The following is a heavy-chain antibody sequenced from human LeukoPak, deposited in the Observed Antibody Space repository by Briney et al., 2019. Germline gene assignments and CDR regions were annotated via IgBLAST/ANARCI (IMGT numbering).Heavy chain of an antibody. Sequence: SETLSLTCAVYGGSFSGYYWSWIRQPTGKGLEWIGGVNHSGSTNYNPSLKSRVTISVDTSKNQFSLKLSSVTAADTAVYYCARGRSGSYSRKYYFDYWGQGTLVTVSS. J-gene: IGHJ4*02. CDR1: GGSFSGYY. CDR2: VNHSGST. CDR3: ARGRSGSYSRKYYFDY. V-gene: IGHV4-34*01. D-gene: IGHD1-26*01.